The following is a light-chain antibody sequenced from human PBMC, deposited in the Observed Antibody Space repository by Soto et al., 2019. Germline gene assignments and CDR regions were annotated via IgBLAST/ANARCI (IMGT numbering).Light chain of an antibody. V-gene: IGKV3-20*01. Sequence: EVVLTQSPGTLSLSPGERATLSCRASQSISTLLAWYQQKPGQAPRLLIYGASTRASGISDRFSGSGSGTDFTLTISRLEPEDSAVYYCQKYGSSPTWTFGQGTKVDIK. CDR3: QKYGSSPTWT. CDR1: QSISTL. J-gene: IGKJ1*01. CDR2: GAS.